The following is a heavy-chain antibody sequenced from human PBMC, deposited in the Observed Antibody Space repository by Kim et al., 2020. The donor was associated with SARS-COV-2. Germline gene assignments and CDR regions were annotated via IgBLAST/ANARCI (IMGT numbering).Heavy chain of an antibody. CDR3: ARPKRWLQLGAFDI. CDR1: GGSISSYY. V-gene: IGHV4-59*08. D-gene: IGHD1-1*01. Sequence: SETLSLTCTVSGGSISSYYWSWIRQPPGKGLEWIGYIYYSGSTNYNPSLKSRVTISVDTSKNQFSLKLSSVTAADTAVYYCARPKRWLQLGAFDIWGQGTMVTVSS. CDR2: IYYSGST. J-gene: IGHJ3*02.